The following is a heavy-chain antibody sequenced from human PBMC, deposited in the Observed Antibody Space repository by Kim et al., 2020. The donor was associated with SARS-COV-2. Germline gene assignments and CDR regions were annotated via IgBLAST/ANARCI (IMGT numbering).Heavy chain of an antibody. CDR2: IYTSGST. J-gene: IGHJ5*02. CDR3: ARDRERPYSSSWSNWFDP. CDR1: GGSISSYY. V-gene: IGHV4-4*07. Sequence: SETLSLTCTVSGGSISSYYWSWIRQPAGKGLEWIGRIYTSGSTNYNPSLKSRVTMSVDTSKNQFSLKLSSVTAADTAVYYCARDRERPYSSSWSNWFDPWGQGTLVTVSS. D-gene: IGHD6-13*01.